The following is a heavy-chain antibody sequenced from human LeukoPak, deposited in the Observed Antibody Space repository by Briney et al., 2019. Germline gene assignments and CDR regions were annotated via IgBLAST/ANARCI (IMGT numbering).Heavy chain of an antibody. J-gene: IGHJ4*02. CDR3: AQTPGGGYYYGRDY. Sequence: SETLSLTCAVYGGSLSGYYWSWIRQPPGKGLEWIGEINHSGSTNYNPSLESRVTISVDTSKNQFSLKLSSVTAADTAVYYCAQTPGGGYYYGRDYWGQGTLVTVSS. D-gene: IGHD3-22*01. CDR1: GGSLSGYY. CDR2: INHSGST. V-gene: IGHV4-34*01.